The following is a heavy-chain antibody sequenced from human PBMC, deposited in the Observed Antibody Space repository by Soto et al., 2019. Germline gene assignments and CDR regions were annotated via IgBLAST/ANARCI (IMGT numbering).Heavy chain of an antibody. CDR2: IYISGTS. Sequence: KPSETLSLTCTVSGGSISSYYGGWIRQPPGKGLEWIGSIYISGTSYNNPSLKSRVTISIDTPKNQFSLELSSVTAADTAVYYCARMYYYDSSGNYGLNWFDPWGQGTPVTVS. V-gene: IGHV4-39*01. CDR1: GGSISSYY. J-gene: IGHJ5*02. D-gene: IGHD3-22*01. CDR3: ARMYYYDSSGNYGLNWFDP.